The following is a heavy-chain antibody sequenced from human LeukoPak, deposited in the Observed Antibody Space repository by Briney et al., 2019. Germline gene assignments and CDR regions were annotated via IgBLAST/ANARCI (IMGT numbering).Heavy chain of an antibody. Sequence: SETLSLTCAVYGGSFSGYYWSWIRQPPGKGLEWIGEINHSGSTNYNPSLKSRVTISVDTSKNQFSLKLSSVTAADTAVYYCARDNNSSSWSFDPWGQGTLVTVSS. CDR2: INHSGST. D-gene: IGHD6-13*01. CDR3: ARDNNSSSWSFDP. CDR1: GGSFSGYY. J-gene: IGHJ5*02. V-gene: IGHV4-34*01.